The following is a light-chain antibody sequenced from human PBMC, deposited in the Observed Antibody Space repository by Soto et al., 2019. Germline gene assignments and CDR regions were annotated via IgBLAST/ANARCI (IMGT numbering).Light chain of an antibody. J-gene: IGLJ1*01. Sequence: QSVLTQPASVSGFPGQSIVIPCTGASSDVGGYDYVSWYQLHPGKAPKLMVFEVNNRPSGVSYRFSGSKSGNTASLTISGLQAEDEADYFCSSYSISTAYLFGTGTKVTVL. CDR2: EVN. CDR3: SSYSISTAYL. CDR1: SSDVGGYDY. V-gene: IGLV2-14*01.